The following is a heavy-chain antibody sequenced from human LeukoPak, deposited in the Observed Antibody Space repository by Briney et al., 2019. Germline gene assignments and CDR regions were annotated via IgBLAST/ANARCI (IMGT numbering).Heavy chain of an antibody. D-gene: IGHD6-13*01. CDR1: GFTFSSYG. CDR2: IWYDGSNK. J-gene: IGHJ4*02. CDR3: AREGSSWYFDY. Sequence: GRSLRLSCAASGFTFSSYGMHWVRQAPGKGLEWVAVIWYDGSNKYYADSVKVRFTISRDNSKNTLYLQMNSLRAEDTAVYYCAREGSSWYFDYWGQGTLVTVSS. V-gene: IGHV3-33*01.